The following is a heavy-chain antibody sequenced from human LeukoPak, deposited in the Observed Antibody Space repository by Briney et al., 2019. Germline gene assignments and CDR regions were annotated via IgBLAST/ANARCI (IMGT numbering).Heavy chain of an antibody. V-gene: IGHV4-31*03. Sequence: PSETLSLTCTVSGGSISSGGYYWSWIRQHPGKGLEWIGYIYYSGSTYYTPSLKSRVTISVDTSKNQFSLKLSSVTAADTAVYYCARVTTTVTDYYYYGMDVWGQGTTVTVSS. J-gene: IGHJ6*02. CDR2: IYYSGST. CDR1: GGSISSGGYY. D-gene: IGHD4-17*01. CDR3: ARVTTTVTDYYYYGMDV.